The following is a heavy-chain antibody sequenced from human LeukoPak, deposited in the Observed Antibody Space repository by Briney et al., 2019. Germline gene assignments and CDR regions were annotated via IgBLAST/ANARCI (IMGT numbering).Heavy chain of an antibody. D-gene: IGHD6-6*01. V-gene: IGHV1-69*13. CDR1: GGTFSSYA. CDR3: ARGRLGVYLFDY. J-gene: IGHJ4*02. CDR2: IIPIFGTA. Sequence: SVKVSCKASGGTFSSYAISWVRQAPGQGLEWMGGIIPIFGTANYAQKFQGRVTITADESTSTAYMELSSLRSEDTAVYYCARGRLGVYLFDYWGQGTLVTVSS.